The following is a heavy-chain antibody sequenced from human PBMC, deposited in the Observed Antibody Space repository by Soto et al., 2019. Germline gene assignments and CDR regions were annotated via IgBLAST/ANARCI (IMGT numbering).Heavy chain of an antibody. CDR2: MNPNSGNT. CDR3: ARVFHGSGSYYNREDGYYYYMDV. J-gene: IGHJ6*03. CDR1: GYTFTSYD. D-gene: IGHD3-10*01. Sequence: ASVKVSCKASGYTFTSYDINWVRQATGQGLEWMGWMNPNSGNTGYAQKYQGRVTMTRSTSISTAFMGLSSLRFEEPAVYYCARVFHGSGSYYNREDGYYYYMDVWGKGTTVTVSS. V-gene: IGHV1-8*01.